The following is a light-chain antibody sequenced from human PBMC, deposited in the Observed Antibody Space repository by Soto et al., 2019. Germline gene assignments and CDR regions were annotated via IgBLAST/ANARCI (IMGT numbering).Light chain of an antibody. V-gene: IGKV1-12*01. J-gene: IGKJ5*01. CDR2: VAS. Sequence: DIQMTQSPSSVSASVGDRVTITCRASQSISSSLAWYQQKPGPVPKLLIYVASSLQSGVPSRFSGSGAGTEFTLSITSLQPEDFGTYYCQQGDSFPITFGQGTRLESK. CDR1: QSISSS. CDR3: QQGDSFPIT.